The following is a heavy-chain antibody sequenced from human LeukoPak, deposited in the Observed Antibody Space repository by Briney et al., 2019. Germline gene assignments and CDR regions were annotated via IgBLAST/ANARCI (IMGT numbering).Heavy chain of an antibody. V-gene: IGHV3-23*01. Sequence: GGSLRLSCAASGFTLSTYAMSWVRQAPGKGLEGVSTVSSSGSYTFYADSVTGRFKISRDNSKNTLYLELYSPRAEDTAVYYCAKCRGSSGADARPAEYWGQGTLVTVSS. J-gene: IGHJ4*02. CDR2: VSSSGSYT. D-gene: IGHD5-12*01. CDR3: AKCRGSSGADARPAEY. CDR1: GFTLSTYA.